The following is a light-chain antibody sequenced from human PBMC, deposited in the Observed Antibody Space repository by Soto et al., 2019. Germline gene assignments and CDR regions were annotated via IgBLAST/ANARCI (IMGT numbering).Light chain of an antibody. V-gene: IGKV3D-20*02. CDR3: QQYNNWPPWT. J-gene: IGKJ1*01. CDR2: DAS. Sequence: LTLSLGILSLTPGEGATLSCRAIQTVRNNYLAWYQQKPGQAPRLLIYDASSRATGIPDRFSGGGSGTEFTLTISSLQSEDFAVYYCQQYNNWPPWTFGQRSKV. CDR1: QTVRNNY.